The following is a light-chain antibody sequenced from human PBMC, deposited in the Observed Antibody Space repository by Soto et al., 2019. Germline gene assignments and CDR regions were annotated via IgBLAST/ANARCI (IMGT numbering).Light chain of an antibody. CDR1: SSDIGGYKY. V-gene: IGLV2-14*01. CDR2: DVS. CDR3: SSYTGGSTYV. Sequence: QSALTQPASVSGSPGQSITISCTGTSSDIGGYKYVSWYQQHPGKSPKLMIYDVSTRPSGVSNRFSGSKSGNTATLTISGLQGEDEAEYYCSSYTGGSTYVFGTGPMLTVL. J-gene: IGLJ1*01.